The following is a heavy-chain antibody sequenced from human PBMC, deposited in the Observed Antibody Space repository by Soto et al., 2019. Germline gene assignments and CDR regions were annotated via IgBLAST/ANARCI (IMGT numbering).Heavy chain of an antibody. CDR1: GFTFSSYE. CDR3: ARPQTPATVNGDDY. CDR2: ISSSGSTI. J-gene: IGHJ4*02. Sequence: GGSLRLSCAASGFTFSSYEMNWVRQAPGKGLEWVSYISSSGSTIYYADSVKGRFTISRDNAKNSLYLQMNNLRAEDTAVYYCARPQTPATVNGDDYWGQGTLVTVSS. V-gene: IGHV3-48*03. D-gene: IGHD4-17*01.